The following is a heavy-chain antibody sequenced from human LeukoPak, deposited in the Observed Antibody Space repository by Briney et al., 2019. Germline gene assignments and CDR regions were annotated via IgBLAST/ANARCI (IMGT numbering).Heavy chain of an antibody. Sequence: SETLSLTCAVYGGSFSGYYWSWIRQPPGKGLEWIGEINHSGSTNYNPSLKSRVTISVDTSKNQFSLKLSSVTAADTAVYYCARGPFDYWGEGTLVTVSS. CDR1: GGSFSGYY. V-gene: IGHV4-34*01. CDR3: ARGPFDY. J-gene: IGHJ4*02. CDR2: INHSGST.